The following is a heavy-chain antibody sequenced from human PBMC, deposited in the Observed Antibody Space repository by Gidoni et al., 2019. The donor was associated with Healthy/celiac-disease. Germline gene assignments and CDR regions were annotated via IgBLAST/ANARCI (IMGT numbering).Heavy chain of an antibody. CDR2: IYYSGST. CDR3: ARHSRYYDILNGLPS. J-gene: IGHJ4*01. Sequence: QLQLQESGSGLVKPSETLSLTCTVSGGSIRSSSYYWGWIRRPPGKGLEWIWSIYYSGSTYYNPSLKIRVTISVATSKNQFSLKRSSVTAADTAVYYCARHSRYYDILNGLPSWGKGTLVTVSS. CDR1: GGSIRSSSYY. V-gene: IGHV4-39*01. D-gene: IGHD3-9*01.